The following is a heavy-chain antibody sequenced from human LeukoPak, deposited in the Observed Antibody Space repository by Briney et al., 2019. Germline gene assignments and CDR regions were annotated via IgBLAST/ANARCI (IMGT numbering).Heavy chain of an antibody. CDR1: GGSISSSSYY. J-gene: IGHJ5*02. V-gene: IGHV4-39*01. CDR2: IYYSGST. CDR3: SGIWSGYPNWFDP. D-gene: IGHD3-3*01. Sequence: SETLSLTCTVSGGSISSSSYYWGWIRQPPGKGLEWIGTIYYSGSTYYNPSLKSRLTISVDTSKNQFSLKLSSVTAADTAVYYCSGIWSGYPNWFDPWGQGTLVTVSS.